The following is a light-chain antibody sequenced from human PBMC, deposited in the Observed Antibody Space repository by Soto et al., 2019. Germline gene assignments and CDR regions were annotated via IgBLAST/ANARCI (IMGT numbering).Light chain of an antibody. CDR2: DAS. J-gene: IGKJ4*01. CDR1: QSIGTW. V-gene: IGKV1-5*01. Sequence: DIQMTQSPSALSASVGDRVTIACRASQSIGTWLAWYQQKPGKAPKLLIHDASSLESGVPSRFSGSGSGTEFTLTISSLQPDDFASYYCQQYNGYVLTFGGGTKVVIK. CDR3: QQYNGYVLT.